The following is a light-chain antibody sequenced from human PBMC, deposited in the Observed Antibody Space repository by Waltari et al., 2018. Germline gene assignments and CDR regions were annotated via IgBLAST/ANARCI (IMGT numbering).Light chain of an antibody. J-gene: IGKJ1*01. CDR3: MQTTDFPWT. CDR1: QSLVHSNGNTY. V-gene: IGKV2-24*01. CDR2: KIF. Sequence: DIVMTQTPPSSPVTLGQPASISCRSSQSLVHSNGNTYLSWLHQRPGQPPRLLIYKIFTRFSGVPDRFSGSGAETDFTLRISRVEAEDVGVYYCMQTTDFPWTFGQGTKVEIK.